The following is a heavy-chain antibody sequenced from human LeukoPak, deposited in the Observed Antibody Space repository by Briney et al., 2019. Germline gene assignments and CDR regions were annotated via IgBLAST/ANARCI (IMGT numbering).Heavy chain of an antibody. CDR2: IHRAGRT. D-gene: IGHD3-9*01. Sequence: SETLSLTCAVSGVSISSSEWWIWVRQPPGQGLEWIGEIHRAGRTRYNPSLKSRVTISMDYSKNQFSLKLTSVTAADTAIYYCGRTDIYFNPIDYWGPGSLVTVSS. CDR3: GRTDIYFNPIDY. J-gene: IGHJ4*02. V-gene: IGHV4-4*02. CDR1: GVSISSSEW.